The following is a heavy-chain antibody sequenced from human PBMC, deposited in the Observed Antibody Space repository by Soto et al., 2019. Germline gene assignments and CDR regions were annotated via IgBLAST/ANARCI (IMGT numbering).Heavy chain of an antibody. V-gene: IGHV3-48*02. CDR2: ISSGSTTI. J-gene: IGHJ4*02. D-gene: IGHD3-3*01. CDR3: VRDRAKGNDFWSGYYLS. Sequence: GGSLRLSCASSGFTFSDHSMNWVRQAPGKGLEWVSYISSGSTTIYYADSVRGRFTISRDIAKNSVYLQMNSLRDEDTAVYYCVRDRAKGNDFWSGYYLSWGQGTLVTVSS. CDR1: GFTFSDHS.